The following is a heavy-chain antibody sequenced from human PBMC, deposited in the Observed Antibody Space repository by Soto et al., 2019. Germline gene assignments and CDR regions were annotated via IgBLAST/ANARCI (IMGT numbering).Heavy chain of an antibody. CDR2: TTPSGGST. J-gene: IGHJ4*02. D-gene: IGHD2-21*02. CDR3: ARAEVTAIFDY. Sequence: ASVKVSWKASGYTFTSYYMDWVRQAPGQGLEWMGITTPSGGSTSYAQKFQGRVTMTRDTSTSTVYMELSSLRSEDTAVYYCARAEVTAIFDYWGQGTLVTVSS. V-gene: IGHV1-46*03. CDR1: GYTFTSYY.